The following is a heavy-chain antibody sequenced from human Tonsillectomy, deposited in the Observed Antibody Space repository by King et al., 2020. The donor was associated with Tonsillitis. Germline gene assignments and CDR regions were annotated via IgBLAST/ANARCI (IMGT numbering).Heavy chain of an antibody. J-gene: IGHJ3*02. CDR1: GYTFTSYY. D-gene: IGHD3-10*01. CDR3: ASPHYYGSGSDPKGAFDI. V-gene: IGHV1-46*01. Sequence: VQLVESGAEVKKPGASVKVSCKASGYTFTSYYMHWVRQAPGQGLEWMGIINPSGGSTSYAQKFQGRVTMTRDTSTSTVYMELSSLRSEETAVYYCASPHYYGSGSDPKGAFDIWGQGTMVTVSS. CDR2: INPSGGST.